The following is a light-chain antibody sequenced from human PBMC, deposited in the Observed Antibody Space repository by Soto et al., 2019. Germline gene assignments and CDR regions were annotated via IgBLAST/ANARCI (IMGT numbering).Light chain of an antibody. Sequence: QSALTQPASVSGSPGQSITISCTGTSSHVGSYNLVSWYQQHPGKAPKLMIYEANKRPSGVSNRFSGSKSGNTASLTISGLQPEDEAEYHCSSYAGYSTSVVFGGGTKVTVL. V-gene: IGLV2-23*01. CDR1: SSHVGSYNL. J-gene: IGLJ2*01. CDR3: SSYAGYSTSVV. CDR2: EAN.